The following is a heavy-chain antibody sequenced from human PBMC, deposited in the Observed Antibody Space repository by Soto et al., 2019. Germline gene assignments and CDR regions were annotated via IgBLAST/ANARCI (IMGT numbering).Heavy chain of an antibody. D-gene: IGHD3-3*01. J-gene: IGHJ6*02. CDR1: GFTFSNYA. CDR3: ASGYYGNNDYYYGMDV. CDR2: INYSGGFT. V-gene: IGHV3-23*01. Sequence: EVQLLESGGGFEQPGGSLRLSCVASGFTFSNYAMSWVRQAPGKGLEWVSSINYSGGFTKYADSVTGRFTISRDNSKNTLFLQMKSLRVEDTAVYYCASGYYGNNDYYYGMDVWGQGTTVTVSS.